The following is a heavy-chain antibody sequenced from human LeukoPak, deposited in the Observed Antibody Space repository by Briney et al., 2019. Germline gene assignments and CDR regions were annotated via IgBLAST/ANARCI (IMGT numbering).Heavy chain of an antibody. D-gene: IGHD2-2*01. J-gene: IGHJ4*02. CDR1: GGTFSSYA. V-gene: IGHV1-69*04. CDR3: ARGIVVVLAAIGGYFDY. CDR2: IIPILGIA. Sequence: ASVKVSCKASGGTFSSYAISWVRQAPGQGLEWMGRIIPILGIANYAQKFQGRVTITADKSTSTAYMELSSLRSEDTAVYYCARGIVVVLAAIGGYFDYWGLGTLVTVSS.